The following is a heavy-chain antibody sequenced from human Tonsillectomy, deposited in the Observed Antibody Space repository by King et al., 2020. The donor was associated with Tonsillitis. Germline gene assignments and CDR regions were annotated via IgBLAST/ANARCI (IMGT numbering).Heavy chain of an antibody. V-gene: IGHV3-30*03. CDR3: AREERVWKTTYFDY. J-gene: IGHJ4*02. CDR1: GFTLSSSG. CDR2: ISYDGGTK. Sequence: VQLVESGGGVVQPGRSLRLSCAASGFTLSSSGMHWVRQAPGKGLEWVAFISYDGGTKCSADSVKGRLTISRDNSKNTVSLQMNSLRADDTAVYYCAREERVWKTTYFDYWGQGTLVTVSS. D-gene: IGHD1-1*01.